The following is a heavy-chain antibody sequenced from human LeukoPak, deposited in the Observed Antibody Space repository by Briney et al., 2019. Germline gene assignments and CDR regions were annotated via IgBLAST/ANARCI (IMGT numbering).Heavy chain of an antibody. J-gene: IGHJ3*02. D-gene: IGHD3-3*01. CDR2: ISSSGSTI. CDR3: ARNLLGFWSGYINQIDAFDI. CDR1: GFTFSDYY. Sequence: SGGSLRLSCAASGFTFSDYYMSWIRQAPGKGLEWVSYISSSGSTIYYADSVKGRFTISRDNAKNSLYLQMNSLRDEDTAVYYCARNLLGFWSGYINQIDAFDIWGQGTMVTVSS. V-gene: IGHV3-11*04.